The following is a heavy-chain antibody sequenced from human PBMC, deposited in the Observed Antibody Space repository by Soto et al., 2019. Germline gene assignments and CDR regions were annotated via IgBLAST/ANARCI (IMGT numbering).Heavy chain of an antibody. CDR2: ISHDGSNK. CDR3: AKHLLALAVYLHGMDV. D-gene: IGHD6-19*01. CDR1: GFTFSSYG. Sequence: QVQLVESGGGVVQPGRSLRLSCAASGFTFSSYGMHWVRQAPGKGLEWVAVISHDGSNKYFADTVKGRFTISRDNSQNTLYLQMNSLRAEDTAVYSCAKHLLALAVYLHGMDVWCQGTTVTVSS. J-gene: IGHJ6*02. V-gene: IGHV3-30*18.